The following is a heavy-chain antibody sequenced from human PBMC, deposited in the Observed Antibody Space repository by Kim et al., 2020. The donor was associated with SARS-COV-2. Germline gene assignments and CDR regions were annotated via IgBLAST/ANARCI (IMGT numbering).Heavy chain of an antibody. CDR2: IYYSGST. V-gene: IGHV4-59*08. J-gene: IGHJ2*01. CDR1: GGSISIYY. Sequence: SETLSLTCTVSGGSISIYYWSWIRQPPGKGLEWIGYIYYSGSTNYNPSLKSRVTISVDTSKNQFSLRLSSVTAAGTAAYYCAGHVLPSWYFDLWGRGTLVTVSS. CDR3: AGHVLPSWYFDL.